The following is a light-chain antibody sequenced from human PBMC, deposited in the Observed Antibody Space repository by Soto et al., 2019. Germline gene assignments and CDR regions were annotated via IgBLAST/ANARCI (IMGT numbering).Light chain of an antibody. CDR1: QSVLYSSNNKNY. CDR3: QQYYSTPQT. Sequence: DIVMTQSPDSVAVFLGERATINCKSSQSVLYSSNNKNYLAWYQQKPGQPPKLLIYWASTRESGVPDRFSGSGSGTDFTLTSSSLQAEDVAVYYCQQYYSTPQTFGQGTKVEIK. CDR2: WAS. V-gene: IGKV4-1*01. J-gene: IGKJ1*01.